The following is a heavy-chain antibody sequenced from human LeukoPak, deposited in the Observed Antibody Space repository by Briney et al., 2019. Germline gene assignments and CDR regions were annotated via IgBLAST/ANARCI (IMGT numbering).Heavy chain of an antibody. D-gene: IGHD3-22*01. CDR3: ARDHYYDSSGYYYYGPFDY. CDR2: INPNSGGT. CDR1: GYTFTGYY. J-gene: IGHJ4*02. Sequence: ASVKVSCKASGYTFTGYYMHWVRQAPGQGLEWMGRINPNSGGTNYAQKFQGRVTMTRDTSISTAYMELSRLRSDDTAVYYCARDHYYDSSGYYYYGPFDYWGQGTLVTVSS. V-gene: IGHV1-2*06.